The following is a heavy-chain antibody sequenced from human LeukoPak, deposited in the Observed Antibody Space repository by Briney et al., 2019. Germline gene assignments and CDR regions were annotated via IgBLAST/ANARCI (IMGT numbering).Heavy chain of an antibody. CDR2: IYTSGST. V-gene: IGHV4-4*07. CDR3: ARAAITTGYYYYYYMDV. J-gene: IGHJ6*03. Sequence: SETLSLTCTASGGSISSYYWSWIRQPAGKGLEWIGRIYTSGSTNYNPSLKSRVTMSVDTSKNQFSLKLSSVTAADTAVYYCARAAITTGYYYYYYMDVWGKGTTVTVSS. CDR1: GGSISSYY. D-gene: IGHD4-11*01.